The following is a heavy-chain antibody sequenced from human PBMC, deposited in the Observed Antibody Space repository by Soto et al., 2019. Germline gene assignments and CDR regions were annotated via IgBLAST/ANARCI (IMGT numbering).Heavy chain of an antibody. D-gene: IGHD3-3*01. V-gene: IGHV1-18*04. CDR1: GYTFTSYG. CDR2: ISAYNGNT. CDR3: ARSLITIFGVVIEGGNWFDP. Sequence: QVQLVQSGAEVKKPGASVKVSCKASGYTFTSYGISWVRQAPGQGLEWMGWISAYNGNTNYAQKLQGRVTMTTDTSTSTAYMELRRLRSDDTAVYYCARSLITIFGVVIEGGNWFDPWGQGTLVTVSS. J-gene: IGHJ5*02.